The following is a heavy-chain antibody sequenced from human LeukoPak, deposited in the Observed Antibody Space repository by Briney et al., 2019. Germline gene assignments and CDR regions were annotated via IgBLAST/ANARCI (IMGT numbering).Heavy chain of an antibody. D-gene: IGHD6-13*01. J-gene: IGHJ4*02. V-gene: IGHV4-61*08. CDR2: IYHSGST. CDR3: GREAIAATGTSVFFDY. Sequence: SQTLSLTCTVSGGSISGGGYYWTWIRQPPGKGLEWIGYIYHSGSTNYNPSLKSRVTISVDTSKNQFSLKLTSITAADTAIYYCGREAIAATGTSVFFDYWGQGTLVTVSS. CDR1: GGSISGGGYY.